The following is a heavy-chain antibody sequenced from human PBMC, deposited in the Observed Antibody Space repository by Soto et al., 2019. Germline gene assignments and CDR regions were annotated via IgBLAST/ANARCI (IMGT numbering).Heavy chain of an antibody. D-gene: IGHD2-2*01. CDR1: GFTFSSYA. CDR3: ARDRIVLVPAALFDP. J-gene: IGHJ5*02. CDR2: ISYDGSNK. Sequence: PWGSLRLSCAASGFTFSSYAMHWVRQAPGKGLEWVAVISYDGSNKYYADSVKGRFTISRDNSKNTLYLQMNSLRAEDTAVYYCARDRIVLVPAALFDPWG. V-gene: IGHV3-30-3*01.